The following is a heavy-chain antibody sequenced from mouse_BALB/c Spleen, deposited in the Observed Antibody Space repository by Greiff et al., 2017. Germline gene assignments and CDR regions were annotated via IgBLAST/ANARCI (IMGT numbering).Heavy chain of an antibody. CDR2: ISYDGSN. J-gene: IGHJ3*01. V-gene: IGHV3-6*02. Sequence: EVKLMESGPGLVKPSQSLSLTCSVTGYSITSGYYWNWIRQFPGNKLEWMGYISYDGSNNYNPSLKNRISITRDTSKNQFFLKLNSVTTEDTATYYCARNNYGNYGFAYWGQGTLVTVSA. CDR1: GYSITSGYY. D-gene: IGHD2-1*01. CDR3: ARNNYGNYGFAY.